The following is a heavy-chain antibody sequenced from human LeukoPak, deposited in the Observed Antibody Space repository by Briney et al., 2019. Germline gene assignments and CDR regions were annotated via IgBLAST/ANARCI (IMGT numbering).Heavy chain of an antibody. CDR2: IYYSGST. CDR3: ARRYESDAFDI. D-gene: IGHD3-16*01. Sequence: SETLSLTCAVSGGSISSGGYSWSWIRQPPGKGLEWIGYIYYSGSTYYNPSLKSRVTISVDTSKNQFSLKLSSVTAADTAVYYCARRYESDAFDIWGQGTMVTVSS. V-gene: IGHV4-30-4*07. CDR1: GGSISSGGYS. J-gene: IGHJ3*02.